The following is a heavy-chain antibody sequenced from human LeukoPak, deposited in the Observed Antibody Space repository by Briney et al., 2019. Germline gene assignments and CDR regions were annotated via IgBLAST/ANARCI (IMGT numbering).Heavy chain of an antibody. J-gene: IGHJ5*02. CDR2: INHSGST. CDR1: GGSFSGYY. V-gene: IGHV4-34*01. CDR3: ARASKGTGITMVRGVFNWFDP. D-gene: IGHD3-10*01. Sequence: PSETLSLTCAVYGGSFSGYYWSWIRQPPGKGLEWIGEINHSGSTNYNPSLKSRVTISVDTSKNQFSLKLGSVTAADTAVYYCARASKGTGITMVRGVFNWFDPWGQGTLVTVSS.